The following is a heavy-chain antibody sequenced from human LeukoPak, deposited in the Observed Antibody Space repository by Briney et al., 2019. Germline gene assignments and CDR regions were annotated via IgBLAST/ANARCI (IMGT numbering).Heavy chain of an antibody. CDR3: GKDPNGDYIGAFDF. CDR2: IRYDGSNK. D-gene: IGHD4-17*01. V-gene: IGHV3-30*02. CDR1: GFTFSSYG. Sequence: GGSLRLSCAASGFTFSSYGMHWVRQAPGKGLEWVAFIRYDGSNKYYADSVKGRFTISRDNSKNTLYLQMNSLRVEDTAVYYCGKDPNGDYIGAFDFWGQGTMVTVS. J-gene: IGHJ3*01.